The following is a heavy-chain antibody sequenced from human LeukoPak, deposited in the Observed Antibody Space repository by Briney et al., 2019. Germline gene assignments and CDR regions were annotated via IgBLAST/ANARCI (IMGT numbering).Heavy chain of an antibody. CDR1: GFTFSIYS. D-gene: IGHD3-22*01. CDR3: ARGGNSAFYDDRYDY. CDR2: IISSGSYI. V-gene: IGHV3-21*01. Sequence: GGSLRLSCAASGFTFSIYSMDWVRQAPGKGLEWVSSIISSGSYIYYADSVKGRFTISRDNAKNSLYLQMNSLRVEDTAVYYCARGGNSAFYDDRYDYWGQGTLVTVSS. J-gene: IGHJ4*02.